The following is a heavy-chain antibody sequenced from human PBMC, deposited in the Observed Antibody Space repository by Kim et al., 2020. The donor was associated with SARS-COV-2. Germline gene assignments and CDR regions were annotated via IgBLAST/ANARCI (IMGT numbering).Heavy chain of an antibody. V-gene: IGHV1-58*01. CDR3: AADRYYYDSSGLNYAFDI. CDR1: GFTFTSSA. J-gene: IGHJ3*02. CDR2: IVVGSGNT. D-gene: IGHD3-22*01. Sequence: SVKVSCKASGFTFTSSAVQWVRQARGQRLEWIGWIVVGSGNTNYAQKFQERVTITRDMSTSTAYMELSSLRSEDTAVYYCAADRYYYDSSGLNYAFDIWGQGTMVTVSS.